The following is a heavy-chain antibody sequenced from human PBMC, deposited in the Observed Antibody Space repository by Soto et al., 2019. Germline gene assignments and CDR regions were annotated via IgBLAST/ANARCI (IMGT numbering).Heavy chain of an antibody. V-gene: IGHV1-18*01. CDR2: ISTYNGNT. J-gene: IGHJ4*02. Sequence: QVQLVQSGAEVKKPGACVKASCKASRYTFITYGVSWVRQALGQGHDWLGWISTYNGNTRYAERLQGRVTMTTATTTNTAYMELRNLRSDDTAVYYCARGPTDYYDNSANYSLDYWGQGTLVTVSS. CDR1: RYTFITYG. D-gene: IGHD3-22*01. CDR3: ARGPTDYYDNSANYSLDY.